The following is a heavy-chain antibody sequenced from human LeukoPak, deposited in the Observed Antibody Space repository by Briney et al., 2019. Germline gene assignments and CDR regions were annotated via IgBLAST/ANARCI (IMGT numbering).Heavy chain of an antibody. J-gene: IGHJ4*02. Sequence: GGSLRLSCVASGFTFSNYAMSWVRQAPGKGLEWVSAIPVNGGSTYYADSVKGRFTISRDNFKNTLYLQMNSLRAEDTAVYYCAKGRRAWLSYFDYWGQGTLVTVSS. CDR2: IPVNGGST. D-gene: IGHD3-9*01. CDR3: AKGRRAWLSYFDY. V-gene: IGHV3-23*01. CDR1: GFTFSNYA.